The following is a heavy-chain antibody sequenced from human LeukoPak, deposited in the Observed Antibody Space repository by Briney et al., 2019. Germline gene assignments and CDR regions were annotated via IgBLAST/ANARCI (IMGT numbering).Heavy chain of an antibody. D-gene: IGHD1-1*01. Sequence: ASVKVSCKASGYIFTNHYMHWVRQAPGQGLEWMGLINPSGSSTLYAEKFRGRIIMTRDMSTATDYMELSSLRSEDTAVYYCARDRTGTTLRHYFDYWGQGTLVTVSS. CDR3: ARDRTGTTLRHYFDY. V-gene: IGHV1-46*01. CDR1: GYIFTNHY. J-gene: IGHJ4*02. CDR2: INPSGSST.